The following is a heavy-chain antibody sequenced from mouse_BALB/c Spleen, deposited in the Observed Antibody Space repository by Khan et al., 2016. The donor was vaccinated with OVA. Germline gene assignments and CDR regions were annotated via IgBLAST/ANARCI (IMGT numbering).Heavy chain of an antibody. V-gene: IGHV1-20*02. CDR1: GYSFTGYF. Sequence: EVQLQESGPEVVRPGASVKISCTASGYSFTGYFMNWVMQSHGKSLEWIGRINPHIGETFYNQRFKDKATLTVDESSSTAHIELRSLASEDSAVYYCTRIYRSDFDYWGQGTTLTVSP. J-gene: IGHJ2*01. CDR2: INPHIGET. CDR3: TRIYRSDFDY. D-gene: IGHD1-1*01.